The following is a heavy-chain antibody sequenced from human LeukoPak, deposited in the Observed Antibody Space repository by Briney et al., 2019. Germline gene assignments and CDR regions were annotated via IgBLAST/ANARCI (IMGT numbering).Heavy chain of an antibody. CDR1: GYTFTDYY. Sequence: ASVKISCKVSGYTFTDYYMHWVQRAPGKGLEWMGLVDPEDGETIYAEKFQGRVTITADTSTDTAYMELSSLRSEDTAVYYCATGSSGSPSYFDYWGQGTLVTVSS. V-gene: IGHV1-69-2*01. CDR2: VDPEDGET. CDR3: ATGSSGSPSYFDY. J-gene: IGHJ4*02. D-gene: IGHD1-26*01.